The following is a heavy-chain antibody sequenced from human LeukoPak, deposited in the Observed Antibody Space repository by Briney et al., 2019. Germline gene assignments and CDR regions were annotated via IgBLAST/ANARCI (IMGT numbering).Heavy chain of an antibody. CDR1: GFTFRNYA. CDR2: ISGSGGST. CDR3: ARDPAAEKTKYGMDV. V-gene: IGHV3-23*01. D-gene: IGHD6-13*01. Sequence: GGSLRLSCAASGFTFRNYAMNWVRQAPGKGLEWVSAISGSGGSTYYADSVKGRFTISRDNAKNSLYLQMNSLRAEDTAVYYCARDPAAEKTKYGMDVWGQGTTVTVSS. J-gene: IGHJ6*02.